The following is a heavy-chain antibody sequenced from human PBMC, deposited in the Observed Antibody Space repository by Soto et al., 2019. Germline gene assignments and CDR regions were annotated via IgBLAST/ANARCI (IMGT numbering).Heavy chain of an antibody. J-gene: IGHJ6*02. CDR3: ARDGQLERLNVLYYGMEV. V-gene: IGHV1-18*01. D-gene: IGHD1-1*01. CDR1: GYAFTSYG. Sequence: QVQLVQSGAEVKKPGASVKVSCKASGYAFTSYGISWVRQAPGQGLEWMGWISGYNGNTHYAQKLQGRVTMTTDTSTTPAYTELRSLRSDDTAVYYCARDGQLERLNVLYYGMEVWGQGTTVTVSS. CDR2: ISGYNGNT.